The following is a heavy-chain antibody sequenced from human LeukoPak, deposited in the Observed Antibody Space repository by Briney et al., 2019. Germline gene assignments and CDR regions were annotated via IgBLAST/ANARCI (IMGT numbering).Heavy chain of an antibody. CDR1: GFTFNSYW. Sequence: PGGSLRLSCAASGFTFNSYWMHWVRQAPGKGLVWGSRINSDGSSTSYADSVKGRFTISRDNAKNTLYLQMNSLRAEDTAVYYCARDRWELLNAFDIWGQGTMVTVSS. D-gene: IGHD1-26*01. CDR3: ARDRWELLNAFDI. J-gene: IGHJ3*02. V-gene: IGHV3-74*01. CDR2: INSDGSST.